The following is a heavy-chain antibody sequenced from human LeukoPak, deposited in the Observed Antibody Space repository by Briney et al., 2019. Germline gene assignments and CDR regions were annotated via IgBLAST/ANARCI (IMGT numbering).Heavy chain of an antibody. CDR1: GGSFSGYY. V-gene: IGHV4-34*01. Sequence: SETLSLTCAVYGGSFSGYYWGWIRQPPGKGLEWIGEINHSGSTNYNPSLKSRVTISVDTSKNQFSLKLSSVTAADTAVYYCARTRLGDRAMVTVYYGMDVWGQGTTVTVSS. CDR3: ARTRLGDRAMVTVYYGMDV. CDR2: INHSGST. D-gene: IGHD5-18*01. J-gene: IGHJ6*02.